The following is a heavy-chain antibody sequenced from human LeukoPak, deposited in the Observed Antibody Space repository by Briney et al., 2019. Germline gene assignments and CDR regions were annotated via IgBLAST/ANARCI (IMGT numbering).Heavy chain of an antibody. CDR1: GFTFSSYA. J-gene: IGHJ3*02. Sequence: GGSLRLSCAASGFTFSSYAMSWVRQAPGKGLEWVSAISGSGGSTYYADSVKGRFTISRDNSKNTLYLQMNSLRAEDMAVYYRAKPSRDGYNWNAFDIWGQGTMVTVSS. CDR2: ISGSGGST. V-gene: IGHV3-23*01. D-gene: IGHD5-24*01. CDR3: AKPSRDGYNWNAFDI.